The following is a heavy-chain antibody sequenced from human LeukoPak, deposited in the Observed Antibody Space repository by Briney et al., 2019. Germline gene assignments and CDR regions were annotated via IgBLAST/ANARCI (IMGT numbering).Heavy chain of an antibody. V-gene: IGHV3-7*01. Sequence: GGSLRLSCAASGFTFSSYGMHWVRQAPGKGLEWVANIEEDGDKRYYVDSVKGRFTISRDNANNSLYLLMNSLRDEDTAVYYCAKGCSSTSCYAGMVDDWYFDLWGRGTLVTVSS. D-gene: IGHD2-2*01. CDR2: IEEDGDKR. CDR3: AKGCSSTSCYAGMVDDWYFDL. J-gene: IGHJ2*01. CDR1: GFTFSSYG.